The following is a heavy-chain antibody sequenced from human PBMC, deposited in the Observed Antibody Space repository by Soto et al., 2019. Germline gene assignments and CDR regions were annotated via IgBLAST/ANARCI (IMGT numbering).Heavy chain of an antibody. CDR2: IIPILGIA. D-gene: IGHD6-13*01. CDR1: GGTFSSYT. J-gene: IGHJ5*02. V-gene: IGHV1-69*02. CDR3: ARAVSSSWPNWFDP. Sequence: QVQLVQSGAEVKKPGSSVKVSCKASGGTFSSYTISWVRQAPGQGLEWMGRIIPILGIANYAQKLQGRVTITADKSTSTAYMELSSLRSEDTAVYYCARAVSSSWPNWFDPWGQGTLVTVSS.